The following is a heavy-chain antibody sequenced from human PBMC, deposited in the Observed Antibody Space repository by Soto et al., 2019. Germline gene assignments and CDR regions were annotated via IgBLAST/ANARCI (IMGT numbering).Heavy chain of an antibody. CDR2: ISSSSSYT. CDR1: GFTFSDYY. J-gene: IGHJ4*02. Sequence: GGSLRLSCAASGFTFSDYYMSWIRQAPGKGLEWVSYISSSSSYTNYADSVKGRFTISRDNAKNSLYLQMNSLRAEDTAVYYCARVTYYYDSSGYYAFDYWGQGTLVTVSP. CDR3: ARVTYYYDSSGYYAFDY. V-gene: IGHV3-11*05. D-gene: IGHD3-22*01.